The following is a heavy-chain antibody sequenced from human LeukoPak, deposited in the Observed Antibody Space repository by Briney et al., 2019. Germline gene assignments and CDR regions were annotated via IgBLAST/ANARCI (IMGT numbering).Heavy chain of an antibody. D-gene: IGHD3-22*01. V-gene: IGHV1-69*05. CDR1: GGTFSSYA. CDR3: ASGYDSSGYHDY. CDR2: IIPIFGTA. Sequence: ASVKVSCKASGGTFSSYANSWVRQAPGQGLEWMGGIIPIFGTANYAQKFQGRVTITTDESTSTAYMELSSLRSEDTAVYYCASGYDSSGYHDYWGQGTLVTVSS. J-gene: IGHJ4*02.